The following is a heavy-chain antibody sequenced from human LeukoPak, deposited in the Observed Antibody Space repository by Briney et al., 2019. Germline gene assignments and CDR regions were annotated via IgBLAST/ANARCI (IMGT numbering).Heavy chain of an antibody. CDR2: ISSSSSTI. D-gene: IGHD3-10*01. CDR3: ARDIRHYYGSGDY. J-gene: IGHJ4*02. CDR1: GFTFSGYW. Sequence: GGSLRLSCAASGFTFSGYWMNWVRQAPGKGLEWVSYISSSSSTIYYADSVKGRFTISRDNAKNSLYLQMNSLRAEDTAVYYCARDIRHYYGSGDYWGQGTLVTVSS. V-gene: IGHV3-48*04.